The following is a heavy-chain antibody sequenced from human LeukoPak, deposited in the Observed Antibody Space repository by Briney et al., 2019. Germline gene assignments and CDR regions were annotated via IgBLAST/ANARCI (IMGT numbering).Heavy chain of an antibody. CDR3: TLGYCSSTSCYSGPQFDY. CDR2: IIPIFGTA. D-gene: IGHD2-2*01. J-gene: IGHJ4*02. Sequence: SVNVSCKASGGTFSSYAISWVRQAPGQGLEWMGGIIPIFGTANYAQKFQGRVTITTDESTSTAYMELSSLRSEDTAVYYCTLGYCSSTSCYSGPQFDYWGQGTLVTVSS. CDR1: GGTFSSYA. V-gene: IGHV1-69*05.